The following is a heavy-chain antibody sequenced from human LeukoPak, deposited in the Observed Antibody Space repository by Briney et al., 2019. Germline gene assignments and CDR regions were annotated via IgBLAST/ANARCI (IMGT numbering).Heavy chain of an antibody. J-gene: IGHJ4*02. CDR1: GFTFSDHW. CDR3: ARHIPRGNNYFDC. Sequence: GGSLRLSCAASGFTFSDHWMTWVRQAPGKGLEWVANINEDGSGKYYVDSVKGRFTISRDNAKNSLSLQMNSLRAEDTAVYYCARHIPRGNNYFDCWGQETLVTVSS. D-gene: IGHD1/OR15-1a*01. CDR2: INEDGSGK. V-gene: IGHV3-7*01.